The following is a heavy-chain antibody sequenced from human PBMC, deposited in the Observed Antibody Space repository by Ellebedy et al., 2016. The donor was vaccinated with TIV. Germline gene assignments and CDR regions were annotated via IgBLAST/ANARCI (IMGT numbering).Heavy chain of an antibody. CDR2: ISSDSSDL. Sequence: GESLKISCAASGFSFSSYIMNWVRQAPGEAPAWVSSISSDSSDLSYADSGKGRFTISRDNSMTTLYLEMNSLRAEDTAVYYCARDIDKSSGWYGGAAYWGQGTLVTVSS. CDR1: GFSFSSYI. D-gene: IGHD6-19*01. J-gene: IGHJ4*02. V-gene: IGHV3-21*01. CDR3: ARDIDKSSGWYGGAAY.